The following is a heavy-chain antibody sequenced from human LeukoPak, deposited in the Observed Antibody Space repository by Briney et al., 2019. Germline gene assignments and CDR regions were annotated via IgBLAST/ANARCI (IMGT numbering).Heavy chain of an antibody. CDR3: ASGSFCTNGVCYKGFDY. V-gene: IGHV3-74*01. CDR1: GFTFSTSW. Sequence: GGPLRLSCAASGFTFSTSWMHWVRQAPGKGLVWVSRIKSDGSTTTYADSVKGRFTISRDNAKNTLFLQMNSLRAEDTAVYYCASGSFCTNGVCYKGFDYWGQGTLVSVSS. CDR2: IKSDGSTT. J-gene: IGHJ4*02. D-gene: IGHD2-8*01.